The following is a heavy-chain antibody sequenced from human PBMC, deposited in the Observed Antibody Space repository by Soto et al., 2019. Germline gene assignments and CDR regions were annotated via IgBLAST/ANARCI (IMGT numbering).Heavy chain of an antibody. V-gene: IGHV1-3*05. J-gene: IGHJ5*02. CDR2: INLSNDHT. CDR3: AKDGALAGTPQTWFDP. D-gene: IGHD6-19*01. CDR1: GYSFTSYA. Sequence: QVQLVQSEPEEKKPGASVKVSCKTSGYSFTSYAIHWVRQAPGQSLEWMGWINLSNDHTQYSQKFQGRVTISRDTSASTVYMELSSLRFEDTAVYYCAKDGALAGTPQTWFDPWGQGTLVTVSS.